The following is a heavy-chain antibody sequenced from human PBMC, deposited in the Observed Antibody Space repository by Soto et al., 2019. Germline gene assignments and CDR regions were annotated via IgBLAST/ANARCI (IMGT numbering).Heavy chain of an antibody. CDR2: ISDSGGST. CDR1: GFTFSTYA. V-gene: IGHV3-23*01. CDR3: AKAFRVAGIHSCDY. J-gene: IGHJ4*02. Sequence: ELPLLESGGGLVQPGGSPRLSCAASGFTFSTYAMSWVRQAPGKGLEWVSAISDSGGSTYYADSVEGRFTISRDNSKNALFLQMSSLRAEDTAIYFCAKAFRVAGIHSCDYWGQGTLVTVSS. D-gene: IGHD6-19*01.